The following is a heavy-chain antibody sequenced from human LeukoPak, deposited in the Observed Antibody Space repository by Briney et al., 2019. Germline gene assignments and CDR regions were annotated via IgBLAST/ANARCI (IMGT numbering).Heavy chain of an antibody. V-gene: IGHV4-34*01. CDR1: GGSFSGYY. CDR2: INHSGST. D-gene: IGHD1/OR15-1a*01. J-gene: IGHJ6*02. CDR3: ASRGTH. Sequence: SETLSLTCAVYGGSFSGYYWSWIRKPPGKGLEWIGEINHSGSTNYNPSLKSRVTISVNTSKNQFSLKLSSVTAADTAVYYCASRGTHWGQGTTVTVSS.